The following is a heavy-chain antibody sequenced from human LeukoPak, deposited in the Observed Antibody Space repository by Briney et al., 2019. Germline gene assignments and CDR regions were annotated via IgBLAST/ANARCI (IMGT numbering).Heavy chain of an antibody. J-gene: IGHJ5*02. CDR3: AKDFSGSWQFDP. V-gene: IGHV4-61*02. CDR1: GGSISSGSYY. CDR2: IYTSGST. Sequence: PSQTLSLTCTVSGGSISSGSYYWSWIRQPAGKGLEWIGRIYTSGSTNYNPSLKSRVTISVDTSKNQFSLKLSSVTAADTAVFYCAKDFSGSWQFDPWGQGTLATVSS. D-gene: IGHD6-13*01.